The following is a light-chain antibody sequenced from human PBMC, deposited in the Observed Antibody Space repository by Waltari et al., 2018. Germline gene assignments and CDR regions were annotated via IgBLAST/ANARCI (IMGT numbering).Light chain of an antibody. J-gene: IGKJ1*01. CDR2: DAS. CDR3: QQYNSYSPWT. CDR1: QTITRW. V-gene: IGKV1-5*01. Sequence: DILLTQSPSTLSASVGDSVTITCRASQTITRWLAWDQQKPGKAPNLLIFDASSLANGVPSRFSGSGSGTEFTLSISSLQPDDFATYYCQQYNSYSPWTFGPGTKVEIK.